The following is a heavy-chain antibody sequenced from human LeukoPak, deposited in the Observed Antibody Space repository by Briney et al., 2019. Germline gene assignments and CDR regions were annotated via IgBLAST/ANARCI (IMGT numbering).Heavy chain of an antibody. V-gene: IGHV1-18*04. CDR1: GYTFTSYG. CDR3: ARGRYCSSTSCYPARY. D-gene: IGHD2-2*01. CDR2: ISAYNGNT. Sequence: ASVKVSCKASGYTFTSYGISWVRQAPGQGLEWMGRISAYNGNTNYAQKLQGRVTMTTDTSTSTAYMELRSLRSDDTAVYYCARGRYCSSTSCYPARYWGQGTLVTVSS. J-gene: IGHJ4*02.